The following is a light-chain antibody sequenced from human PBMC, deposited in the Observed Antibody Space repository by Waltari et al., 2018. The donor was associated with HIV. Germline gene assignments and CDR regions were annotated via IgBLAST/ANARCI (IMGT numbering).Light chain of an antibody. V-gene: IGLV2-8*01. Sequence: QSALTQPPSASGSPGQSVTISCTGTSSDVGGDTYVSWYQQHPGKAPKLIIYEVRARLSGVPYRFSGSKSGNTASLTVSGLQAENDADYYCSSYSANNNFDVFGTGTKVTVL. CDR1: SSDVGGDTY. J-gene: IGLJ1*01. CDR2: EVR. CDR3: SSYSANNNFDV.